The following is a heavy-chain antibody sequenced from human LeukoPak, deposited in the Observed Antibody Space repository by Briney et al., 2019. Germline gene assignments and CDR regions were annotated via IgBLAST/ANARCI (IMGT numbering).Heavy chain of an antibody. J-gene: IGHJ6*02. Sequence: GGSLRLSCAASGFTFSDYFMSWLRQAPGKGLEWVSYVSSSGSTIYYADSVKGRFTIYRDNAKNSLYVQMNSLRAEDKAVYYCARVGYDGMDVWGQGTTVTVSS. CDR1: GFTFSDYF. CDR3: ARVGYDGMDV. CDR2: VSSSGSTI. V-gene: IGHV3-11*01.